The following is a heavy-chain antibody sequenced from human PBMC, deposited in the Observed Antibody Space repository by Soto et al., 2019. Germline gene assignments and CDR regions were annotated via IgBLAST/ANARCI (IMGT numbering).Heavy chain of an antibody. CDR2: INHRGST. Sequence: ETLSLTCAVYGGSFSGYYWTWIRQPPGKGLEWLGEINHRGSTNYKPSLRSRVTISVDTSKNQLSLKVSSVTAADTAVYYCARGRTLITGTSLDYWGQGTLVTVSS. CDR1: GGSFSGYY. V-gene: IGHV4-34*01. D-gene: IGHD1-20*01. CDR3: ARGRTLITGTSLDY. J-gene: IGHJ4*02.